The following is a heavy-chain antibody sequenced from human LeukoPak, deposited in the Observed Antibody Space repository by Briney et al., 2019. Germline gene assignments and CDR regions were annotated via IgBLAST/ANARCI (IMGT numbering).Heavy chain of an antibody. CDR1: GFTFSSYG. CDR2: ISYDGSEK. CDR3: AKSSDSGWYDAFDI. Sequence: GGSLRLSCAASGFTFSSYGMHWVRQAPGKGLVWVAVISYDGSEKQYADSVKGRFTVSRDNSKNTLYLQMNSLRAEDTAVYYCAKSSDSGWYDAFDIWGQGTMVTVSS. V-gene: IGHV3-30*18. J-gene: IGHJ3*02. D-gene: IGHD6-19*01.